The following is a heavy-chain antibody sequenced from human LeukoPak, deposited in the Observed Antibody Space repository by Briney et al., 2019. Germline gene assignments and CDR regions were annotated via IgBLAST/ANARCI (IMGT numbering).Heavy chain of an antibody. Sequence: GTSVKSSCKAPRYTFTSYGISWVRQAPGHRLEWMGCIRAYNGNANYAQKLQGRVTMTTDTSTSTAYMELRSLRSDDTAVYFCARVSATESPPLPFDPWGQGTLVTVSS. CDR2: IRAYNGNA. V-gene: IGHV1-18*01. D-gene: IGHD1-26*01. J-gene: IGHJ5*02. CDR3: ARVSATESPPLPFDP. CDR1: RYTFTSYG.